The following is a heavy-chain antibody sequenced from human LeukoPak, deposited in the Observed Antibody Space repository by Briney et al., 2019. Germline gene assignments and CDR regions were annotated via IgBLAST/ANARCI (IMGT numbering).Heavy chain of an antibody. CDR3: ARVYGAYAFDF. CDR1: GFTFSRYW. V-gene: IGHV3-7*01. J-gene: IGHJ4*02. CDR2: IKQGGSEK. Sequence: GGSLRLSCAASGFTFSRYWMSWLRQAPGKGLEWVANIKQGGSEKYYVDSVKGRFTISRDNAKNSLYLQMNSLRAEDTAVYYCARVYGAYAFDFWGQGTLVTVSS. D-gene: IGHD4-17*01.